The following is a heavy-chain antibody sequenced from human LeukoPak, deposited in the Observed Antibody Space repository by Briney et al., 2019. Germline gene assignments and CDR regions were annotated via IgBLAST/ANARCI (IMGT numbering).Heavy chain of an antibody. Sequence: GASVKVSCKASGYSFTAYYMHWVRQAPGQGLEWIGMINPSGGSTTYAQKFQGRVTMTRDTSTSTVYMELSSLRSEDTAVYYCARDPSYDFWSGSHFDYWGQGTLVTVSS. CDR2: INPSGGST. CDR1: GYSFTAYY. J-gene: IGHJ4*02. V-gene: IGHV1-46*01. D-gene: IGHD3-3*01. CDR3: ARDPSYDFWSGSHFDY.